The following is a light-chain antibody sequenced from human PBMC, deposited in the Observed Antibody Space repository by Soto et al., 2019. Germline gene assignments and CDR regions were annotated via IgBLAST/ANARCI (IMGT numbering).Light chain of an antibody. J-gene: IGKJ4*01. CDR3: QQRNNCPLS. Sequence: EIVLTQSPETMSLSPGERATLSCRASQSVSSYLAWYQQKPGQAPRLLIYDASNRATGIPARFSGSGSGTDLTLTIGSLEPEDSAVYYCQQRNNCPLSFGGGTKVEIK. CDR1: QSVSSY. V-gene: IGKV3-11*01. CDR2: DAS.